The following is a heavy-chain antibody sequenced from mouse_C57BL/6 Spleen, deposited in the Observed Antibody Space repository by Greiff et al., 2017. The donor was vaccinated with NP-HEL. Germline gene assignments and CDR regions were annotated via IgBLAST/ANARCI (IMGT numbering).Heavy chain of an antibody. CDR1: GYTFTDYN. Sequence: VQLQQSGPELVKPGASVKIPCKASGYTFTDYNMDWVKQSHGKSLEWIGDINPNNGGTIYNQKFKGKATLTVDKSSSTAYMELRSLTSEDTAVYYCARSYGEGWFAYWGQGTLVTVSA. D-gene: IGHD1-1*02. CDR3: ARSYGEGWFAY. J-gene: IGHJ3*01. CDR2: INPNNGGT. V-gene: IGHV1-18*01.